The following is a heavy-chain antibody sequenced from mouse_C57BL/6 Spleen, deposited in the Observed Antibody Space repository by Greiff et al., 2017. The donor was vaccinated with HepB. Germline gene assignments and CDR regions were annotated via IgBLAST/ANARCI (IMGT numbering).Heavy chain of an antibody. CDR1: GFTFSSYG. D-gene: IGHD2-4*01. V-gene: IGHV5-6*01. CDR3: ASSYDYDRGNFDV. Sequence: EVQLVESGGDLVKPGGSLKLSCAASGFTFSSYGMSWVRQTPDKRLEWVATISSGGSYTYYPDSVKGRFTISRDNAKNTLYLQMSSLKSEDTAMYYCASSYDYDRGNFDVWGTGTTVTVSS. J-gene: IGHJ1*03. CDR2: ISSGGSYT.